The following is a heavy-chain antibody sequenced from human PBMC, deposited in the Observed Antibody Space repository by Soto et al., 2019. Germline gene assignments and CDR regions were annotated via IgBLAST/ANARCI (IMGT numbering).Heavy chain of an antibody. V-gene: IGHV6-1*01. D-gene: IGHD3-10*01. CDR1: GDSVSSNSAG. CDR2: TYYKSKWNN. Sequence: QTLSLTCVISGDSVSSNSAGWNWIRQSPSRGLEWLGRTYYKSKWNNDYALSAKSRITINPDTSKNQFSLHLYSVTPEDTAVYYCTGITWFRGMDVWGQGTPVTVSS. CDR3: TGITWFRGMDV. J-gene: IGHJ6*02.